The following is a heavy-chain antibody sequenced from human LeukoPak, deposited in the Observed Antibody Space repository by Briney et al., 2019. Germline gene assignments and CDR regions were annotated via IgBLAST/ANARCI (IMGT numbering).Heavy chain of an antibody. Sequence: PGGSLRLSCAASGFTFSSYSMHWVRQAPGKGLEWVAVIWYDGSNKYYADSVKGRFTISRDNSKNTLYLQMNSLRVEDTAVYYCAKDGYSGSYYDTYFDYWGQGTLVTVSS. J-gene: IGHJ4*02. CDR2: IWYDGSNK. CDR1: GFTFSSYS. CDR3: AKDGYSGSYYDTYFDY. D-gene: IGHD1-26*01. V-gene: IGHV3-33*06.